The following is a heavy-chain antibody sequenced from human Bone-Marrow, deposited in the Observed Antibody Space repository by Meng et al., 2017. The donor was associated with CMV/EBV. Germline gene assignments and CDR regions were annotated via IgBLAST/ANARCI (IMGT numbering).Heavy chain of an antibody. J-gene: IGHJ4*02. CDR1: GFTVSSNY. CDR3: ASGLPFVY. D-gene: IGHD5-12*01. Sequence: GESLKISCAASGFTVSSNYMSWVRQAPGKGLEWVSVIYSGGSTYYADSVKGRFTISRDNSKNTLYLQMNSLRAEDTAVYDCASGLPFVYWGQGTLVTVSS. CDR2: IYSGGST. V-gene: IGHV3-53*01.